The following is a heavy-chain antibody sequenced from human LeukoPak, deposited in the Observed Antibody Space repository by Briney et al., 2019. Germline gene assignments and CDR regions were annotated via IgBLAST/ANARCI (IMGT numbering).Heavy chain of an antibody. CDR3: ARGGLGSYYYGSGSYYN. J-gene: IGHJ4*02. D-gene: IGHD3-10*01. CDR1: GGSFSGYY. CDR2: INHSGST. V-gene: IGHV4-34*01. Sequence: SETLSLTCAVYGGSFSGYYWSWIRQPPGKGLEWIGEINHSGSTNYNPSLKSRVTISVDTSKNQFSLKLSSVTAADTAVYYCARGGLGSYYYGSGSYYNWGQGTLVTVSS.